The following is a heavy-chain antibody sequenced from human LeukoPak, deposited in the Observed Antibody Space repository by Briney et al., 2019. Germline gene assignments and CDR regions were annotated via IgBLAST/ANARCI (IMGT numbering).Heavy chain of an antibody. CDR3: AREYQKEYGGYERVFDI. V-gene: IGHV1-69*06. D-gene: IGHD4-23*01. CDR1: GGTFRTSG. J-gene: IGHJ3*02. CDR2: ITPVFGSA. Sequence: AASVKVSCKASGGTFRTSGLSWVRQAPGQGLVWMGGITPVFGSAKYAQKFQGRVTITADKSTSTVYMELSSLRSEDTAVYYCAREYQKEYGGYERVFDIWGQGTMATVSS.